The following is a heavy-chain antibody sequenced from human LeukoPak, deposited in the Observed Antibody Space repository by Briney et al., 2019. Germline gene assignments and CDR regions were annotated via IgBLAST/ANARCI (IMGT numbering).Heavy chain of an antibody. J-gene: IGHJ6*03. CDR1: GFSFCTFV. CDR2: ISDNDVET. D-gene: IGHD3-16*01. CDR3: AKAGGGRWTWYYYCTDV. Sequence: GGSLRLSCAASGFSFCTFVMTWVRQAPGGGLEWVSSISDNDVETYYADSVKGRFTISRDKSKNTLYLQMNSLRAEVTAVYYCAKAGGGRWTWYYYCTDVWAKGTKVTVSS. V-gene: IGHV3-23*01.